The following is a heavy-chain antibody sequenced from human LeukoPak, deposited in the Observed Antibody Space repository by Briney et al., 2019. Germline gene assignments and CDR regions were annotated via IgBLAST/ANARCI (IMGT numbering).Heavy chain of an antibody. CDR2: INGGGDAT. D-gene: IGHD3-10*01. J-gene: IGHJ4*02. Sequence: PGGSLRLSCTASGFTFNNNAMSWVRQAPGKGLEWVSAINGGGDATEYTDSVKGRFTISRDNSKNTLYLQVNSLRAEDTAVYYCAKNMVRGVIPYYFDYWGQGTLVTVSS. CDR3: AKNMVRGVIPYYFDY. CDR1: GFTFNNNA. V-gene: IGHV3-23*01.